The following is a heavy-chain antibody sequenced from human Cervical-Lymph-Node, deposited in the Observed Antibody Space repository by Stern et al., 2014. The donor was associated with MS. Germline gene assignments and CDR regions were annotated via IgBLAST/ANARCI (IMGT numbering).Heavy chain of an antibody. D-gene: IGHD1-26*01. CDR2: IYYSGTT. J-gene: IGHJ6*02. Sequence: QLQLQESGPGLVKPSQTLSLTCTVSGGSISSDNYYWTWIRQHPGKGLEWIGHIYYSGTTYYNPSLKSRVSITVDTSQNLFSLRLSSVTAADTAVYYCARDHSTTSLDVWGHGTTVTVS. V-gene: IGHV4-31*03. CDR3: ARDHSTTSLDV. CDR1: GGSISSDNYY.